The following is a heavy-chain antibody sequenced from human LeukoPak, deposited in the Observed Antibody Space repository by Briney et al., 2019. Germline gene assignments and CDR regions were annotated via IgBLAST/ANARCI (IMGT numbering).Heavy chain of an antibody. Sequence: SETLSLTCDVSDYSISTNYFWTWIRRPPGKGLEWIGSIYHSGSTYYNPSLKSRVTISVDTSKNQFSLKVSSVTAADTAVYYCARDVESWRGYYYWGQGILVTVSS. V-gene: IGHV4-38-2*02. CDR1: DYSISTNYF. CDR3: ARDVESWRGYYY. J-gene: IGHJ4*02. D-gene: IGHD2-15*01. CDR2: IYHSGST.